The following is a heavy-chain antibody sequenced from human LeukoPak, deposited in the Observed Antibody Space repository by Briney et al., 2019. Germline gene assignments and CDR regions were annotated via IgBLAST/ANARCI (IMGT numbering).Heavy chain of an antibody. V-gene: IGHV4-39*07. D-gene: IGHD4-11*01. CDR3: ARCNSNYVSWFDP. Sequence: SETLSLTCTVSGGSISSSSYYWGWIRQPPGKGLEWIGSIYYSGSTYYNPSLKSRVTISVDTSKNQFSLKLSSVTAADTAVYYCARCNSNYVSWFDPWGQGTLVTVSS. J-gene: IGHJ5*02. CDR1: GGSISSSSYY. CDR2: IYYSGST.